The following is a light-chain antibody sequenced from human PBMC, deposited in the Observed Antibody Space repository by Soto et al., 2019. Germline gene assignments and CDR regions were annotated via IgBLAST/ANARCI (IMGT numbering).Light chain of an antibody. CDR1: SSNIGSNS. V-gene: IGLV1-44*01. CDR2: TND. Sequence: QSVLTQPPSASGTPGQRVTISCSGSSSNIGSNSVNWYQQLPGTAPKLLIHTNDQRPSGVPDRFSGSKPGTSASLAISGLQSEDEADYYCAALDDSLNGNVFGSGTKLTVL. J-gene: IGLJ1*01. CDR3: AALDDSLNGNV.